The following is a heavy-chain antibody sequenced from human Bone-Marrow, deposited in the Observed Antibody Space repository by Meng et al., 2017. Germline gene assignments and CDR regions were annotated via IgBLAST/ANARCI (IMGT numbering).Heavy chain of an antibody. D-gene: IGHD3-16*01. CDR1: GFTFSSYA. CDR2: ISYDGSNK. J-gene: IGHJ3*02. CDR3: AREGDGAFDI. V-gene: IGHV3-30*01. Sequence: GESLKISCAASGFTFSSYAMHWVRQAPGKGLEWVAVISYDGSNKYYADSVKGRFTISRDNSKNTLYLQMNSLRAEDTAVYYCAREGDGAFDIWGQGTMVTVSS.